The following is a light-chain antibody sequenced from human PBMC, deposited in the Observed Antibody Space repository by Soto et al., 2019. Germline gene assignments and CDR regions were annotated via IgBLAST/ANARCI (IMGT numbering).Light chain of an antibody. Sequence: QSVLTQPPSVSAAPGQKVTISCSGSSSNIGNNYVSWYQQLPGTAPKLLIYDNNKRPSGIPDRFSGSKSGTSATLGITGLQTGDEADYYGGTWESSLSAGGVFGTGTKLTVL. CDR3: GTWESSLSAGGV. V-gene: IGLV1-51*01. CDR2: DNN. J-gene: IGLJ1*01. CDR1: SSNIGNNY.